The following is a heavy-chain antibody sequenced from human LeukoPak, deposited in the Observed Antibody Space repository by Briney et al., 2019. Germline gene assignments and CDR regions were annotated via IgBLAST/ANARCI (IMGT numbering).Heavy chain of an antibody. CDR2: INPNSGGT. Sequence: ASVKVSCKASGYTFTGYYMHWVRQAPGQGLEWMGWINPNSGGTNYAQKLQGRVTMTTDTSTSTAYMELRSLRSDDTAVYYCARVRQWLRAFDIWGQGTMVTVSS. CDR3: ARVRQWLRAFDI. CDR1: GYTFTGYY. D-gene: IGHD6-19*01. J-gene: IGHJ3*02. V-gene: IGHV1-2*02.